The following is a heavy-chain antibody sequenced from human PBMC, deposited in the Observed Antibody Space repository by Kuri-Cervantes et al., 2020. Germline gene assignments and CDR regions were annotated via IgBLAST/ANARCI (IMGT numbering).Heavy chain of an antibody. Sequence: GSLRLSCTVSGGSISSYSWSWIRQPPGKGLEWIGSIYYSGSTYYNPSLKSRVTISVDTSKNQFSLKLSSVTAADTAVYYCARTLLWFGEKIDYWGQGTLVTVSS. CDR1: GGSISSYS. D-gene: IGHD3-10*01. CDR3: ARTLLWFGEKIDY. V-gene: IGHV4-39*07. J-gene: IGHJ4*02. CDR2: IYYSGST.